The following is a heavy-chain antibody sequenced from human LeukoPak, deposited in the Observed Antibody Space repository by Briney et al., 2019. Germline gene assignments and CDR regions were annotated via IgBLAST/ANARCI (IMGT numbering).Heavy chain of an antibody. J-gene: IGHJ6*02. CDR3: ARDPYDILTGYNGMDV. CDR1: GFTFSSYA. V-gene: IGHV3-64*01. D-gene: IGHD3-9*01. Sequence: GGSLRLSCAASGFTFSSYAMHWVRQAPGKGLEYVSAISSNGGSTYYANSVKGRFTISRDNSKNTLYLQMGSLRAEDMAVYYCARDPYDILTGYNGMDVWGQGTTVNVSS. CDR2: ISSNGGST.